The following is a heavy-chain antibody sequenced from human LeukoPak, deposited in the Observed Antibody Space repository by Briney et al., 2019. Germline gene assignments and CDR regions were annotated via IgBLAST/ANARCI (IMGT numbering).Heavy chain of an antibody. CDR1: GFTFSSYW. D-gene: IGHD6-19*01. J-gene: IGHJ4*02. Sequence: GGSLRLSCAASGFTFSSYWMTWVRQAPGEGLEWVANIKQDGSEKYYVGSVKGRFTISRDNAKISLYLQMNSLRAEDTAVYYCARKSYTSGCFDYWGQGTLVTVSS. V-gene: IGHV3-7*05. CDR3: ARKSYTSGCFDY. CDR2: IKQDGSEK.